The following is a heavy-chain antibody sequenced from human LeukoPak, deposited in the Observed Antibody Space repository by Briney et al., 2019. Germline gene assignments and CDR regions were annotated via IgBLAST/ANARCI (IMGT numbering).Heavy chain of an antibody. V-gene: IGHV3-23*01. CDR2: ISGSGGST. J-gene: IGHJ4*02. D-gene: IGHD2-15*01. CDR3: ARGLLHFDY. Sequence: PGGSLRLSCAASGFTFSNYAVSWVRQAPGKGLEWVSAISGSGGSTYYADSVKGRFTISRDNSKNTLYLQMNSLRAEDTAVYYCARGLLHFDYWGQGTLVTVSS. CDR1: GFTFSNYA.